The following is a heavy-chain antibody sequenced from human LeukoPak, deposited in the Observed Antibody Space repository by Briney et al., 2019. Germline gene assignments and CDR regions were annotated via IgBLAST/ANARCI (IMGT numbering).Heavy chain of an antibody. V-gene: IGHV3-21*01. J-gene: IGHJ4*02. CDR1: GFTFSSYS. D-gene: IGHD5-12*01. Sequence: GGSLRLSCAASGFTFSSYSMNWVRQAPGKGLEWVSSISSSSSYIYYADSVKGRFTISRDNAKNSLYLQMNSQRAEDTAVYYCARTYYSGYDWGMPDYWGQGTLVTVSS. CDR3: ARTYYSGYDWGMPDY. CDR2: ISSSSSYI.